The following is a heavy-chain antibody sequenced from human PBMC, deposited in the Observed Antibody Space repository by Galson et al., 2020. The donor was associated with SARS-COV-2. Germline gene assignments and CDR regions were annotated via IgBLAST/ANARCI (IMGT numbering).Heavy chain of an antibody. Sequence: ASVKVSCKASGYTFTGYYMHWVRQAPGQGLEWMGWINPNSGGTNYAQKFQGRVTMTRDTSISTAYMELSRLRSDDTAVYYCARWGITRGYYGMDVWGQGTTVTVSS. D-gene: IGHD3-16*01. V-gene: IGHV1-2*02. J-gene: IGHJ6*02. CDR2: INPNSGGT. CDR3: ARWGITRGYYGMDV. CDR1: GYTFTGYY.